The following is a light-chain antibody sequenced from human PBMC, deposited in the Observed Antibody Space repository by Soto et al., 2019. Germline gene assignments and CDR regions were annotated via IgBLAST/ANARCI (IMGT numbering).Light chain of an antibody. V-gene: IGKV1-5*01. J-gene: IGKJ1*01. CDR3: QQYNILST. Sequence: DIQMTQSPSTLSASVGDRVSMTCRASQSIRYWVAWYQHKPGKAPKLLIYDASTLESGVPTRFSGSGSGTEFTLTISSLHPDDFATYYCQQYNILSTFGQGTKV. CDR1: QSIRYW. CDR2: DAS.